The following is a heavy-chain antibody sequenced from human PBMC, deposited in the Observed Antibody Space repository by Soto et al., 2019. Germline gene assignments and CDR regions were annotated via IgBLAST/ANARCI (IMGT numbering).Heavy chain of an antibody. CDR2: TYYRSKWYN. CDR1: GDSVSSNSAA. J-gene: IGHJ4*02. V-gene: IGHV6-1*01. Sequence: SQTLSLTCAISGDSVSSNSAAWNWIRQSPSRGLEWLGRTYYRSKWYNDYAVSVKSRITINPDTSKNQFSLQLNSVTPEDTAVYYCARSRGYYDILSRYCSGGSCYYILDYWGQGTLVTVSS. D-gene: IGHD2-15*01. CDR3: ARSRGYYDILSRYCSGGSCYYILDY.